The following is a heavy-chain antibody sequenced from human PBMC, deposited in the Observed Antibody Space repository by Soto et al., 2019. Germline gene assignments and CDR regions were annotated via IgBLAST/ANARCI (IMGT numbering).Heavy chain of an antibody. CDR3: ARDPFVVVVAATLHFDY. D-gene: IGHD2-15*01. J-gene: IGHJ4*02. V-gene: IGHV3-21*01. Sequence: GSLRLSCAASGFTFSSYSMNWVRQAPGKGLEWVSSISSSSSYIYYADSVKGRFTISRDNAKNSLYLQMNSLRAEDTAVYYCARDPFVVVVAATLHFDYWGQGTLVTVSS. CDR1: GFTFSSYS. CDR2: ISSSSSYI.